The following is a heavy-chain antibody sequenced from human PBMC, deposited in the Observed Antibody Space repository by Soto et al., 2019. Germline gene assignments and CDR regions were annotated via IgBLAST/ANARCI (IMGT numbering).Heavy chain of an antibody. V-gene: IGHV4-34*01. CDR2: INRRGST. Sequence: QVQLQQWGAGLLKPSETLSLTCAVYGGSFSGYYWSWIRQPPGKGLEWIGEINRRGSTNYNPSLKSGITIPMDTATNQFSLNLSSVTAADTAVFYCARGRTYNASVLRSFDYWGQGTLVTGSS. CDR1: GGSFSGYY. D-gene: IGHD3-16*01. CDR3: ARGRTYNASVLRSFDY. J-gene: IGHJ4*02.